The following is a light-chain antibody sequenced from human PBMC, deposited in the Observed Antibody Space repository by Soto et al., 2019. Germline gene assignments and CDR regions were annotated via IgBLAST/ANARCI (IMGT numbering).Light chain of an antibody. CDR2: EVT. CDR3: SSYAGSNNLL. CDR1: SSDVGRYNY. Sequence: QSALTQPPSASGSPGQSVTISCTGTSSDVGRYNYVSWYQQHPGKAPKLMIYEVTNRPSGVPDRFSGSKSGNTASLTVSGLQAEDEADYYCSSYAGSNNLLFGGGTQLTVL. V-gene: IGLV2-8*01. J-gene: IGLJ2*01.